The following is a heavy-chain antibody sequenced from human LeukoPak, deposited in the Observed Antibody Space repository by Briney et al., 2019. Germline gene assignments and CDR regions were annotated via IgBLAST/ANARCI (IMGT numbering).Heavy chain of an antibody. D-gene: IGHD6-6*01. CDR1: GFTFDDYA. CDR2: ISGDGGST. CDR3: AKGEYEGLFDY. Sequence: GGSLRLSCAASGFTFDDYAMHWVRQAPGKGLEWVSLISGDGGSTYYADSVKGRFTISRDNSKNSLYLQMNSLRTEDTALHYCAKGEYEGLFDYWGQGTLVTVSS. V-gene: IGHV3-43*02. J-gene: IGHJ4*02.